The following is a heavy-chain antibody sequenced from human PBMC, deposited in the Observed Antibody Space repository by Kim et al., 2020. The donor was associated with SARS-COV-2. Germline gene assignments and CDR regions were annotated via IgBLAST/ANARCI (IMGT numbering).Heavy chain of an antibody. CDR2: ISYDGSNK. Sequence: GGSLRLSCAASGFTFSSYAMHWVRQAPGKGLEWVAVISYDGSNKYYADSVKGRFTISRDNSKNTLYLQMNSLRAEDTAVYYCARDDCGGGSCYSYYYYGMDVWGQGTTVTVSS. CDR3: ARDDCGGGSCYSYYYYGMDV. V-gene: IGHV3-30*04. D-gene: IGHD2-15*01. CDR1: GFTFSSYA. J-gene: IGHJ6*02.